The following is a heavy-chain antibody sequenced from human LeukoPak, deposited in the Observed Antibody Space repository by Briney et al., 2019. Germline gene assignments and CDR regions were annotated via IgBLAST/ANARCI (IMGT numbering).Heavy chain of an antibody. D-gene: IGHD3-10*01. CDR2: IYHSGTT. CDR3: AREKYYSGSGTGGRRIDY. CDR1: SYFISNGYY. V-gene: IGHV4-38-2*02. Sequence: PSETLSLTCTVSSYFISNGYYWGWIRQPPGKGLEWIGSIYHSGTTYYNPSLKSRVTISVGTSKNQFSLKVNSVTAADTAVYYCAREKYYSGSGTGGRRIDYWGQGTLVTVSS. J-gene: IGHJ4*02.